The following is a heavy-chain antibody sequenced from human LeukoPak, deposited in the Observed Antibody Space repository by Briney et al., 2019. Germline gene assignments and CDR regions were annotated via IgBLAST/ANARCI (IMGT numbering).Heavy chain of an antibody. CDR1: GFTFSSYA. Sequence: PGGSLRLSCAASGFTFSSYAMHWVRQAPGKGLEWVAVISYDGSNKYYADSVKGRFTISRDNSKNTLYLQMNSLRAEDTAVYYCAKDMTGRSDLHSSGWLIDYWGQGTLVTVSS. J-gene: IGHJ4*02. CDR3: AKDMTGRSDLHSSGWLIDY. D-gene: IGHD6-19*01. V-gene: IGHV3-30-3*01. CDR2: ISYDGSNK.